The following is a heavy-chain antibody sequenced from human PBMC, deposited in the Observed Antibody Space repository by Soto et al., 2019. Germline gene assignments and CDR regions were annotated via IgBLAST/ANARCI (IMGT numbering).Heavy chain of an antibody. D-gene: IGHD1-7*01. CDR1: GFTFSSYA. CDR3: AKDQNSLDYGMDV. J-gene: IGHJ6*02. V-gene: IGHV3-23*01. Sequence: EVQLLESGGGLVQHGGSLRLSCAASGFTFSSYAMNWVRQAPGKGLEWVSTISASGGSTYYADSVKGRFTISRDNSKNTLYLQMNSLRAEDTAVYYCAKDQNSLDYGMDVWGQGTTVTVSS. CDR2: ISASGGST.